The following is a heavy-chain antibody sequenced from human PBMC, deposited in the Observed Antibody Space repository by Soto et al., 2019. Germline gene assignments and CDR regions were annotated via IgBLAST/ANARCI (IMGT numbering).Heavy chain of an antibody. CDR3: ASDFRTRGWFRQAGNFAMDV. J-gene: IGHJ6*02. CDR1: GYPYTNSY. V-gene: IGHV1-2*02. Sequence: QVQLVQSGAEVRKPGASVKVSCKASGYPYTNSYMHWVRQAPGQGLEWMGWIHPNTGGTNYAQKFQGRVTMTRDTSVSTVYMELNRLTSADTAIYCCASDFRTRGWFRQAGNFAMDVWGQGTTVTVS. CDR2: IHPNTGGT. D-gene: IGHD6-19*01.